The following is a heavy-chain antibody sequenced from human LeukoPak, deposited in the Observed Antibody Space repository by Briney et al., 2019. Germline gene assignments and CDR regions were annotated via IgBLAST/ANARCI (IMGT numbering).Heavy chain of an antibody. D-gene: IGHD2-2*01. CDR2: IYHSGYT. CDR3: VRGRCSSTTCHDAFDI. J-gene: IGHJ3*02. V-gene: IGHV4-30-2*01. CDR1: GGSISSGSYS. Sequence: TLSLTCAVSGGSISSGSYSWSWIRQPPGKGLEWIGYIYHSGYTHYNPSLKSRVTISVDRSKNQFSLKLNSVTAADTAVYYCVRGRCSSTTCHDAFDIWGQGTMVTVSS.